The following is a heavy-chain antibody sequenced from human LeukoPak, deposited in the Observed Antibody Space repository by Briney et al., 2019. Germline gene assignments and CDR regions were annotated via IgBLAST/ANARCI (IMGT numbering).Heavy chain of an antibody. J-gene: IGHJ4*02. V-gene: IGHV4-59*01. D-gene: IGHD1-26*01. CDR3: ARGQYSGSCFDN. CDR1: GGSISSYL. CDR2: IYYSGST. Sequence: PSETLSLTCTVSGGSISSYLWSWIRQPPGKGLEWIGYIYYSGSTNYNPSLKSRVTILVDTSKNRFSLKVSSVTAADTAVYYCARGQYSGSCFDNWGQGSLVTVSS.